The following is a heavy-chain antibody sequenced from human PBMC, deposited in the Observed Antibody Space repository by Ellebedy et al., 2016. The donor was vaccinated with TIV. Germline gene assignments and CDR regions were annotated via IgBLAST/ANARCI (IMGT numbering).Heavy chain of an antibody. V-gene: IGHV4-61*03. J-gene: IGHJ3*02. CDR1: GGSVSRRSYY. CDR2: IYSSGST. Sequence: SETLSLXCTVSGGSVSRRSYYWSCIRQAPGKGLEWIGYIYSSGSTKYNASLKRRLTISADTSKKHFSLKLNSATAADTAVYFCTYGINSDAFDIWGHGTLVTVSS. D-gene: IGHD4-23*01. CDR3: TYGINSDAFDI.